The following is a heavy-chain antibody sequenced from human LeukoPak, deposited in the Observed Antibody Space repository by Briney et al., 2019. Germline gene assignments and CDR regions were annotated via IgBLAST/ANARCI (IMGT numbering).Heavy chain of an antibody. J-gene: IGHJ5*02. CDR1: GFPFSTLW. CDR2: IKQDGSEK. D-gene: IGHD1-26*01. V-gene: IGHV3-7*05. CDR3: ARGRIVGAPEVNWFDP. Sequence: GGALRLACAASGFPFSTLWGRWVRQAPGRGLGWVANIKQDGSEKYYEVPVKSRFTIARDNAQNPLYVQLNSLRAEDTAVYYWARGRIVGAPEVNWFDPWGQGTLVTVSS.